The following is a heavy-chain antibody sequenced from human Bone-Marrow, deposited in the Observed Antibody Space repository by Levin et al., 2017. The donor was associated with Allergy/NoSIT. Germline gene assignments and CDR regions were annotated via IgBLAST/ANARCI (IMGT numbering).Heavy chain of an antibody. D-gene: IGHD6-13*01. J-gene: IGHJ5*02. V-gene: IGHV4-61*02. CDR2: MFAGGAA. CDR3: ARDETFNSWHTGWFDP. Sequence: SQTLSLTCPVSGGSINNTNHYWRWIRQPAGQGLEWIGRMFAGGAATYNRSLRSRVTISIDTSKNQFSLKLTSVTAADTAVYYCARDETFNSWHTGWFDPWGQGTLVTVSS. CDR1: GGSINNTNHY.